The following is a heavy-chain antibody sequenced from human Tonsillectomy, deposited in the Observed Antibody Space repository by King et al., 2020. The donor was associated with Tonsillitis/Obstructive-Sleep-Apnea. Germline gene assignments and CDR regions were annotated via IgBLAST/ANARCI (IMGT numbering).Heavy chain of an antibody. Sequence: VQLVESGGGLVQPGGSLRLSCAASGFTFSSYSMNWVRQAPGKGLEWVSYISSSSSTIYYASSVKGRFTISRDNAKNSLYLQMNSLRDEDTAVYYCAKLGGGTTVTTGDYYYYYMDVWGKGTTVTVSS. D-gene: IGHD4-17*01. V-gene: IGHV3-48*02. CDR2: ISSSSSTI. J-gene: IGHJ6*03. CDR1: GFTFSSYS. CDR3: AKLGGGTTVTTGDYYYYYMDV.